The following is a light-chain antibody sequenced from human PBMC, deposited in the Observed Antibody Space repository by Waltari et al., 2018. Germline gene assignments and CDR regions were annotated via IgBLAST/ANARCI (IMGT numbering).Light chain of an antibody. CDR1: QDLDNH. J-gene: IGKJ4*01. CDR3: LQDRTGLT. CDR2: GTS. V-gene: IGKV1-6*02. Sequence: AIQMTQSPPSLSASVGDTVTITCRASQDLDNHLAWYQQKPGKAPKLLVSGTSILQTMVPSRFSGSGSGTTFALTISSLQPADSATYYCLQDRTGLTFGGGTKVEI.